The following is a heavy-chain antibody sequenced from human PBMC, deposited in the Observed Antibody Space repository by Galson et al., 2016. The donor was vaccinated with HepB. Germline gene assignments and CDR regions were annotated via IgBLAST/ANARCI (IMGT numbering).Heavy chain of an antibody. CDR3: ARVVYGSGSYYRFYDY. Sequence: ADSVKGRFTISRDNARNSLYLQMNILRDEDTAVYYCARVVYGSGSYYRFYDYWGQGTLVTVSS. D-gene: IGHD3-10*01. J-gene: IGHJ4*02. V-gene: IGHV3-48*02.